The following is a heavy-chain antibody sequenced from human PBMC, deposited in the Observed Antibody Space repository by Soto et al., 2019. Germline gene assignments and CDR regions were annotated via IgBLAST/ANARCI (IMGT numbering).Heavy chain of an antibody. CDR2: IDPSTGTT. D-gene: IGHD1-20*01. V-gene: IGHV1-46*01. CDR3: ARASITNYFDL. Sequence: QVQLMQSGAEVKKPGASVKISCKASGYTFTSNYLHWVRQAPGQGPEWMGIIDPSTGTTDYSQRLRGRVTMTRDTSTTTVYMQLGSLKSDDMAVYYCARASITNYFDLWGQGTLVTVSS. J-gene: IGHJ4*02. CDR1: GYTFTSNY.